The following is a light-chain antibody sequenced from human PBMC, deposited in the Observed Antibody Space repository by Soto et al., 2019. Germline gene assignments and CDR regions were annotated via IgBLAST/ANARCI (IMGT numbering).Light chain of an antibody. CDR3: SSYTSSSTLVV. Sequence: QSALTQPASGSGSPEHSFTIPRKGPSSDVGGYNYVSWYQQHPGKAPKLTFYDVSNGPSGVSNRFSGSKSGNTASLTISGLQAEDEADYYCSSYTSSSTLVVFGGGTKLTVL. V-gene: IGLV2-14*01. J-gene: IGLJ2*01. CDR1: SSDVGGYNY. CDR2: DVS.